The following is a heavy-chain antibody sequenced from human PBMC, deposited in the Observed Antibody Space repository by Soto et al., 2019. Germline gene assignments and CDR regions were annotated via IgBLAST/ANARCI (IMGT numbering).Heavy chain of an antibody. CDR3: ARDRSNSPDFFES. D-gene: IGHD1-1*01. J-gene: IGHJ4*02. CDR2: IYYTGST. Sequence: SETLSLTRSVSGDSINNYKYSWTWIRQPPGEGLEWIGHIYYTGSTSYDPSLESRISISLDTSRNQFSLKVNSVSAADTAVYYCARDRSNSPDFFESWGPGTLVTV. V-gene: IGHV4-30-4*01. CDR1: GDSINNYKYS.